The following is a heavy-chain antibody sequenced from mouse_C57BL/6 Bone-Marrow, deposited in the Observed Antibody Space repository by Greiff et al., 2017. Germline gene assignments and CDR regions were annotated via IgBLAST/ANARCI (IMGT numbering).Heavy chain of an antibody. CDR1: GFTFSSYA. D-gene: IGHD1-1*01. CDR2: ISDGGSYT. V-gene: IGHV5-4*03. CDR3: ARVYGSSYDY. Sequence: DVKLVESGGGLVKPGGSLKLSCAASGFTFSSYAMSWVRQTPEKRLEWVATISDGGSYTYYPDNVKGRFTISRDNAKNNLYLQMSHLKSEDTAMYYCARVYGSSYDYWGQGTTLTVSS. J-gene: IGHJ2*01.